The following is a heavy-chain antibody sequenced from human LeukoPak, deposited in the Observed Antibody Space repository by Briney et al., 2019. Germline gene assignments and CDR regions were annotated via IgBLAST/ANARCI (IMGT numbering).Heavy chain of an antibody. J-gene: IGHJ4*02. CDR1: GYTFTSYG. CDR2: ISYDGSNK. D-gene: IGHD6-13*01. V-gene: IGHV3-30*18. Sequence: SCKASGYTFTSYGMHWVRQAPGKGLEWVAVISYDGSNKYYADSVKGRFTISRDNSKNTLYLQMNSLRAEDTAVYYCAKLSSSSWVDYWGQGTLVTVSS. CDR3: AKLSSSSWVDY.